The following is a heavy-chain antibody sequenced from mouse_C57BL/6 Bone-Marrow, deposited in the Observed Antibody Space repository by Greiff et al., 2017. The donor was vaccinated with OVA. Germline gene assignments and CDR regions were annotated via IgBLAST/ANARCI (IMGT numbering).Heavy chain of an antibody. CDR2: INSDGGST. CDR1: EYEFPSHD. J-gene: IGHJ1*03. Sequence: EVQRVESGGGLVQPGESLKLSCESNEYEFPSHDMSWVRKTPEKRLELVAAINSDGGSTYYPDTMERRFIISRDNTKKTLYLQMSSLRSEDTALYYCARRGYYGSSYDWYFDVWGTGTTVTVSS. V-gene: IGHV5-2*01. D-gene: IGHD1-1*01. CDR3: ARRGYYGSSYDWYFDV.